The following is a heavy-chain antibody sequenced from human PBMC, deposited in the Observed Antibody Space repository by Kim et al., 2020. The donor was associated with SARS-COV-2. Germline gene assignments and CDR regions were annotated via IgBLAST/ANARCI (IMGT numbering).Heavy chain of an antibody. CDR3: ARYYVAVDNYGMDV. V-gene: IGHV3-11*06. D-gene: IGHD6-19*01. J-gene: IGHJ6*02. Sequence: ADSGRGRFTISRDNAKNSLYLQMNSLRAEDTDVYYCARYYVAVDNYGMDVWGQGTTVTVSS.